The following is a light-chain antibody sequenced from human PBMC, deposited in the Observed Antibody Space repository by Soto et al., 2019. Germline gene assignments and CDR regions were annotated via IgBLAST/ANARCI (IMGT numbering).Light chain of an antibody. CDR1: QNISIY. Sequence: IVLTQSPATLSLSPGERATLSCRASQNISIYLAWYQQKPGQAPRLLIYDASNRATGIPARFSGSGSGTDFTLTISSLEPEDFAVYYCQQRSNWPRLTFGGGTKVEIK. J-gene: IGKJ4*01. CDR3: QQRSNWPRLT. CDR2: DAS. V-gene: IGKV3-11*01.